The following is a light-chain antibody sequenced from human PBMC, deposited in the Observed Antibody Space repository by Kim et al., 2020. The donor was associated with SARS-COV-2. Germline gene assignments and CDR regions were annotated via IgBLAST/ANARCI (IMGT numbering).Light chain of an antibody. CDR2: GAS. J-gene: IGKJ3*01. CDR3: QQYGDSPVT. V-gene: IGKV3-20*01. Sequence: EIVLTQSPGTLSLSPGERVTLSCRASQSVSSNYFAWYQQKPGQAPRLLIYGASSRATDIPDRFSGSGSGTDFTLTISRLEPEDFAVYYCQQYGDSPVTFGPGTKVDIK. CDR1: QSVSSNY.